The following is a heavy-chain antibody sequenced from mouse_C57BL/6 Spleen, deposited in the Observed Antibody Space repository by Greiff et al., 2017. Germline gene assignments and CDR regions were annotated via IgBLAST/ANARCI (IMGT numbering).Heavy chain of an antibody. J-gene: IGHJ1*03. CDR3: ARWDSNYDWYFDV. CDR1: GYAFSSYW. D-gene: IGHD2-5*01. Sequence: QVQLQQSGAELVKPGASVKISCKASGYAFSSYWMNWVKQRPGKGLEWIGQIYPGDGDTNYNGKFKGKATLTADKSSSIAYMQLSSLTSEDSAVYFCARWDSNYDWYFDVWGTGTTVTVSS. CDR2: IYPGDGDT. V-gene: IGHV1-80*01.